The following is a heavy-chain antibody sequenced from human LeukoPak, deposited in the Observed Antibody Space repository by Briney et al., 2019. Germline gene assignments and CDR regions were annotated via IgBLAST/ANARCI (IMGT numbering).Heavy chain of an antibody. V-gene: IGHV4-39*01. CDR3: ARQNVTMIVGHDAFDI. CDR1: GGSISSSSYY. CDR2: IYYSGST. J-gene: IGHJ3*02. Sequence: SETLSLTCTVSGGSISSSSYYCGWIRQPPGKGLEWIGSIYYSGSTYYNPSLKSRVTISVDTSKNQFSLKLSSVTAADTAVYYCARQNVTMIVGHDAFDIWGQGTMVTVSS. D-gene: IGHD3-22*01.